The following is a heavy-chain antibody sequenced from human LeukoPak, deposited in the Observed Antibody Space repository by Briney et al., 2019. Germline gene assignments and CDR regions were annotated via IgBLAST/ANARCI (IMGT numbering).Heavy chain of an antibody. V-gene: IGHV1-2*02. D-gene: IGHD2-2*02. CDR2: INPNSGGT. CDR1: GYTFTGYY. Sequence: ASVKVSCTASGYTFTGYYMHWVRQAPGQGLEWMGWINPNSGGTNYAQKFQGRVTMTRDTSISTAYMELSRLRSDDTAVYYCARRTSDQYCSSTSCYTGWFDPWGQGTLVTVSS. J-gene: IGHJ5*02. CDR3: ARRTSDQYCSSTSCYTGWFDP.